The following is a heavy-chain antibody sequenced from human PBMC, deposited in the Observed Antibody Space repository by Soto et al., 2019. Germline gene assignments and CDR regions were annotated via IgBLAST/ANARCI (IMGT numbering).Heavy chain of an antibody. V-gene: IGHV4-59*01. CDR3: AGYYDSSGYFGS. D-gene: IGHD3-22*01. J-gene: IGHJ5*02. CDR2: IYYSGST. CDR1: GGSISSYY. Sequence: SETLSLTCTVSGGSISSYYWSWIRQPPGKGLEWIGYIYYSGSTNYNPSLKSRVTISVDTSKNQFSLKLSSVTAADTAVYYCAGYYDSSGYFGSWGQGTLLTVSS.